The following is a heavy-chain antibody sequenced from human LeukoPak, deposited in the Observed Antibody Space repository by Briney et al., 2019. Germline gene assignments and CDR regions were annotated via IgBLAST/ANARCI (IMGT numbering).Heavy chain of an antibody. D-gene: IGHD3-22*01. CDR1: GFTFSSYG. V-gene: IGHV3-73*01. CDR3: TTDQDSSGYYYYYMDV. Sequence: GGSLRLSCAASGFTFSSYGMSWVRQASGKGLEWVGRIRSKANSYATAYAASVKGRFTISRDDSKNTAYLQMNSLKTEDTAVYYCTTDQDSSGYYYYYMDVWGKGTTVTISS. CDR2: IRSKANSYAT. J-gene: IGHJ6*03.